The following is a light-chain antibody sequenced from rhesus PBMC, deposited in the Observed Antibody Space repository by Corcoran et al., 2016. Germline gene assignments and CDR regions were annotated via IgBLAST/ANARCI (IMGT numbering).Light chain of an antibody. J-gene: IGKJ3*01. Sequence: DIVMTQTPLSLPVTPGEPASISCRSSQSLLDSYGYPHLHWYLQKPGQSQQLLIYLVSNRASGVPDRFRCSGSGTDCTLKISRVDAEDFGVYYFMPTLQTPFTFGPGTKLDIK. CDR1: QSLLDSYGYPH. V-gene: IGKV2-78*01. CDR3: MPTLQTPFT. CDR2: LVS.